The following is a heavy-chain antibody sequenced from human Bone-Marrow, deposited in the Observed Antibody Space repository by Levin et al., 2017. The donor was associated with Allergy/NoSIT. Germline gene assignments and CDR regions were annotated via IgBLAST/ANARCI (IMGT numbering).Heavy chain of an antibody. CDR1: AFTFSDYS. J-gene: IGHJ4*02. CDR2: ISRTSSTI. CDR3: AKDRCSSTSCHFDY. Sequence: AASAFTFSDYSLNWVRQAPGKGLEWISYISRTSSTIYYADSVKGRFTISRDNAKNSLYLQMNSLRAEDTAVYYCAKDRCSSTSCHFDYWGQGTLVTVSS. V-gene: IGHV3-48*01. D-gene: IGHD2-2*01.